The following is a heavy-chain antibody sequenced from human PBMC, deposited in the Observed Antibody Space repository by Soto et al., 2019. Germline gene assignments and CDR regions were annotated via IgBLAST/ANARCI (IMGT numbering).Heavy chain of an antibody. CDR2: IYWTDDK. CDR3: SHRKSSYYGSENNYCYGMDV. D-gene: IGHD3-10*01. V-gene: IGHV2-5*01. Sequence: QITLKESGPTLVKPTQTLTLTCTFSGFSLSTSGLGVAGIRQPPAKALVWLASIYWTDDKRYSPSLKSRRTITKHTSKNQVVLTMTDMDPVDTATYYCSHRKSSYYGSENNYCYGMDVWGQGTTVTVCS. J-gene: IGHJ6*02. CDR1: GFSLSTSGLG.